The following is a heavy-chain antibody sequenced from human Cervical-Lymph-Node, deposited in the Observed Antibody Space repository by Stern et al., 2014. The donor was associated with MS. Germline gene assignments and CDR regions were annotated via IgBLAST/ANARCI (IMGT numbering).Heavy chain of an antibody. CDR1: GYTFTLYC. J-gene: IGHJ4*02. D-gene: IGHD1-26*01. V-gene: IGHV5-51*01. CDR3: AALVRGSYVY. Sequence: EVQLVESGAELKKPGESLKISCKGSGYTFTLYCIGWVRQMPGKGLEWMGIINPGYSDTRYSPSFQAQITISAYKSSSTAYLQWSSLKASDTAMYDGAALVRGSYVYWGQGTLVTVSS. CDR2: INPGYSDT.